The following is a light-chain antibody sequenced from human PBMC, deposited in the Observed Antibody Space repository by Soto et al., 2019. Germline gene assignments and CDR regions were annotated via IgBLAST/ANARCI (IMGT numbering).Light chain of an antibody. CDR1: NSDVGSYNL. CDR3: CSYAGSSTYV. Sequence: QSALTQPASVSGSPGQSITISCTGTNSDVGSYNLVSWYQQHPGKAPKVMIYEVSKRPSGVPNRFSGSKSRNTASLTISGLQAEDEADYYCCSYAGSSTYVFGTGTKLTVL. V-gene: IGLV2-23*02. CDR2: EVS. J-gene: IGLJ1*01.